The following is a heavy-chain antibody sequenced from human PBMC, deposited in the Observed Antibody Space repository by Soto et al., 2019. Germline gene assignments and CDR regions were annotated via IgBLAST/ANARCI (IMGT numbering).Heavy chain of an antibody. CDR3: TSHSPDGMIRN. J-gene: IGHJ4*02. D-gene: IGHD3-22*01. V-gene: IGHV3-73*02. CDR2: IRSKTNSYAT. CDR1: GFTFSGSA. Sequence: EVQLVESGGGLVQPGGSLKLSCAASGFTFSGSAMHWVRQASGKGLEWVGRIRSKTNSYATAYGASVKGRFTISRDDSKNTAYLQMNSLKTEDTAVYYCTSHSPDGMIRNWGQGTLVTVSS.